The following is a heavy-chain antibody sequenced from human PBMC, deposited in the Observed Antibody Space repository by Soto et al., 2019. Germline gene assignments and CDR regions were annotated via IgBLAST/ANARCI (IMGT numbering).Heavy chain of an antibody. V-gene: IGHV4-59*08. CDR1: GGSISSYY. J-gene: IGHJ5*02. CDR3: AGVGIQRYSYGSPSPFMGFDR. Sequence: SETLSLTCTVSGGSISSYYWSWIRQPPGKGLEWIGYIYYSGSTNYNPSLKSRVTISVDTSKNQFSLKLSSVTAADTAVYYCAGVGIQRYSYGSPSPFMGFDRWGQGSLVTVSS. D-gene: IGHD5-18*01. CDR2: IYYSGST.